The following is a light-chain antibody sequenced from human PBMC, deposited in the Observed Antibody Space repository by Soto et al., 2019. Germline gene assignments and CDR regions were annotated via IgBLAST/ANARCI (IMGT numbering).Light chain of an antibody. V-gene: IGKV3-20*01. Sequence: TVLTQSPGTLSLSPWERATLSCRASQSVNSNYLAWYQQKPGQAPRLLIYGASSRATGIPERFSGSGSGTDFTLTISRLDPEDFGMYYCQHHAGSPAFGQGTKVDIK. J-gene: IGKJ1*01. CDR3: QHHAGSPA. CDR2: GAS. CDR1: QSVNSNY.